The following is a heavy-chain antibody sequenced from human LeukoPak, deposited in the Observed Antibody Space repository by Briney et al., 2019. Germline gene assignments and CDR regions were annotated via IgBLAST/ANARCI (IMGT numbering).Heavy chain of an antibody. CDR2: INHSGGI. D-gene: IGHD2-15*01. V-gene: IGHV4-34*01. CDR3: ARGAGTPFRYFYYLDV. CDR1: GGYFSGYC. Sequence: SETLSLTCAVYGGYFSGYCWTWVRQPPRKGLEWIGEINHSGGIIYNPSLESRVTMSLDTAKNQFSLKLSSVTAADTAVYFCARGAGTPFRYFYYLDVWGKGTTVTVSS. J-gene: IGHJ6*03.